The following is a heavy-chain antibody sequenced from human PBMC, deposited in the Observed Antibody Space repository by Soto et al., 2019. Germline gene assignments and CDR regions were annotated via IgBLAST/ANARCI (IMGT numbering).Heavy chain of an antibody. CDR1: GFTFSSYG. D-gene: IGHD2-15*01. J-gene: IGHJ6*02. V-gene: IGHV3-30*18. Sequence: GGSLRLSCAASGFTFSSYGMHWVRQAPGKGLEWVAVISYDGSNKYYADSVKGRFTISRDNSKNTLYLQMNSLRAEDTAVYYCAKDGASGCSGGSCYFLCYGMDVWGQGT. CDR3: AKDGASGCSGGSCYFLCYGMDV. CDR2: ISYDGSNK.